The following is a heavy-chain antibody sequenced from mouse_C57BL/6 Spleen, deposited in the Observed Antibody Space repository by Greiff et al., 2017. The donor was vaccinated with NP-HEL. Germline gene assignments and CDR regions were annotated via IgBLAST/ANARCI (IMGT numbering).Heavy chain of an antibody. Sequence: QVQLKESGPGLVQPSQSLSISCTASGFSLTSYGVHWVRQSPGKGLEWLGVIWSGGSTDYNAAFISRLSISKDNSKSKVFFKMNSLQADDTAIYYCARSMVTHFDCWGQGTTLTVSS. CDR1: GFSLTSYG. CDR2: IWSGGST. CDR3: ARSMVTHFDC. D-gene: IGHD2-2*01. V-gene: IGHV2-2*01. J-gene: IGHJ2*01.